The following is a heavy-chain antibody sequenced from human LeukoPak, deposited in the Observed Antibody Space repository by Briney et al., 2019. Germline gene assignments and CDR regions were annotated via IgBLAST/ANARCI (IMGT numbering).Heavy chain of an antibody. V-gene: IGHV4-34*01. J-gene: IGHJ4*02. CDR3: AGSIAARLDY. CDR2: INHSGST. CDR1: GGSFGDYY. D-gene: IGHD6-6*01. Sequence: SETLSLTCAVYGGSFGDYYWSWIRQPPGKGLEWIGEINHSGSTNYNPSLKSRVTISVDTTKNQFSLKLSSVTAADTAVYYCAGSIAARLDYWGQGTLVTVSS.